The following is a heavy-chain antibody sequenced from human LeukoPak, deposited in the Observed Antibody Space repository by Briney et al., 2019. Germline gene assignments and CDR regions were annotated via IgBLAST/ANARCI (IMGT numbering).Heavy chain of an antibody. D-gene: IGHD5-18*01. CDR1: GGXISGYY. CDR3: GRGYNYGYCDY. Sequence: SETLSLTCTVSGGXISGYYWTWIRQPAGKGLEWIGRVYTSGSSGSTNYNPSLESRVTMSVDTSKNQFSLQLSSVTAADTAVYYCGRGYNYGYCDYWGQGTLISVSS. CDR2: VYTSGSSGST. J-gene: IGHJ4*02. V-gene: IGHV4-4*07.